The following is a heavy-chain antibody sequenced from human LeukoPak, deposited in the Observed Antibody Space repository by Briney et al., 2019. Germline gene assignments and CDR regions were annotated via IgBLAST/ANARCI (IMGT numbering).Heavy chain of an antibody. CDR2: IYRGGST. J-gene: IGHJ5*02. V-gene: IGHV3-53*05. CDR3: AKDGNYGSGSPNPFDP. Sequence: GGSLRLSCAASGFNVSNNYMSWVRQAPGKGLEWVSVIYRGGSTYYADSVKGRFTISRDNSKNTLYLQMNSLRAEDTAVYYCAKDGNYGSGSPNPFDPWGQGTLVTVSS. CDR1: GFNVSNNY. D-gene: IGHD3-10*01.